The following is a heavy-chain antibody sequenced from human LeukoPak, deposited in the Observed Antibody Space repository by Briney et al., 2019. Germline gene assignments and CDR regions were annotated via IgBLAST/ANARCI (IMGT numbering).Heavy chain of an antibody. J-gene: IGHJ4*02. CDR3: TRRSTAIDS. V-gene: IGHV3-30*04. Sequence: GRSLRLSCAASGFTFSSYAMHWVRQAPGKGLEWVAVISFDGSTIYYADSVKGRFTISRDNSENTLYLQMNSLIPEDTALYYCTRRSTAIDSWGQGTLVTVSS. CDR2: ISFDGSTI. D-gene: IGHD2-21*02. CDR1: GFTFSSYA.